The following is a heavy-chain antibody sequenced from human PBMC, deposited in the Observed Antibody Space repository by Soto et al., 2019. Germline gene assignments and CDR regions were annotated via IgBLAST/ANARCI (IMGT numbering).Heavy chain of an antibody. Sequence: QVQLVESGGGVVQPGRSLRLSCAASGFTFSSYAMHWVRQAPGKGLEWVAVIAYDGSNKYYADSVKGRFTISRDNSQNTLYLQKHSLRAEDTAVYYCARETDTASDYWGQGPLVAVSS. CDR2: IAYDGSNK. J-gene: IGHJ4*02. CDR3: ARETDTASDY. CDR1: GFTFSSYA. V-gene: IGHV3-30-3*01. D-gene: IGHD5-18*01.